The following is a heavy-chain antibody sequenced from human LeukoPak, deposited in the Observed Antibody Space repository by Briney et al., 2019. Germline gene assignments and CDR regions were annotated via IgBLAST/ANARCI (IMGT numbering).Heavy chain of an antibody. D-gene: IGHD4-23*01. Sequence: SETLSLTCTVSGGSISSYYWSWIRQPPGKGLEWIGYVYYSGSTNYNPSLKSRVTISVDTSKNQFSLKLSSATAADTAVYYCARGDSTVTPKYFQYWGQGTLVTVSS. J-gene: IGHJ1*01. CDR1: GGSISSYY. CDR2: VYYSGST. CDR3: ARGDSTVTPKYFQY. V-gene: IGHV4-59*01.